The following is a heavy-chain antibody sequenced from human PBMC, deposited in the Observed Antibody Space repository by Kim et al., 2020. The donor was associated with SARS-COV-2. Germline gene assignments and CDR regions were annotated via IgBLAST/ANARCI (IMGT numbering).Heavy chain of an antibody. CDR3: ARVGDSSVHDY. Sequence: TNYTKKLQGQVTITTDTATSTAYMERRSLRSDDTAVYYCARVGDSSVHDYWGQGTLVTVSS. D-gene: IGHD6-19*01. CDR2: T. V-gene: IGHV1-18*01. J-gene: IGHJ4*02.